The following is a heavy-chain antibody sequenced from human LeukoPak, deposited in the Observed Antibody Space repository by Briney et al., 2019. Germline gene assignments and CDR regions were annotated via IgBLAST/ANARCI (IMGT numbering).Heavy chain of an antibody. J-gene: IGHJ4*02. CDR1: GYTFTGYY. CDR2: INPNSGGT. D-gene: IGHD1-7*01. CDR3: AIDQTYHWNYHY. Sequence: GASVKVSCKASGYTFTGYYMHWVRQAPGQGLEWMGWINPNSGGTNYAQKFQGRVTMTRDTSISTAYMELSRLRSDDTAVYYCAIDQTYHWNYHYWGQRPLVTVSS. V-gene: IGHV1-2*02.